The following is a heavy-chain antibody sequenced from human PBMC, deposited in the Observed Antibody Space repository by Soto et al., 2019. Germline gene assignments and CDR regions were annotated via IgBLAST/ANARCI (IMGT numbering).Heavy chain of an antibody. V-gene: IGHV4-34*01. D-gene: IGHD3-3*01. J-gene: IGHJ4*02. CDR3: GSRRSVSIFGVAQGGYN. Sequence: QVQLQQWGAGLLKPSETLSLTCAVYGGSFIGYYWTCIRQPPGKGLEWIGEISHGGGTKYNSSLKSRVTISVDTSKNQFSLKLSSVTAADTAVYYCGSRRSVSIFGVAQGGYNWGQGTVVTVSS. CDR1: GGSFIGYY. CDR2: ISHGGGT.